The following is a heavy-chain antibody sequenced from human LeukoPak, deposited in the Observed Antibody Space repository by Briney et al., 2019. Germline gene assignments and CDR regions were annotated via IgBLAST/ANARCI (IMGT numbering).Heavy chain of an antibody. V-gene: IGHV3-7*01. Sequence: GGSLRLSCAASGFTFSSYWMSWVRQAPGKGLEWVANIKQDGREKYYVDSVKGRFTISRDNAKNSLYLQMKSLRAEDTAVYYCARFRTAMQLWKGYYFNYWGQGTLVTVSS. J-gene: IGHJ4*02. CDR2: IKQDGREK. CDR3: ARFRTAMQLWKGYYFNY. CDR1: GFTFSSYW. D-gene: IGHD5-18*01.